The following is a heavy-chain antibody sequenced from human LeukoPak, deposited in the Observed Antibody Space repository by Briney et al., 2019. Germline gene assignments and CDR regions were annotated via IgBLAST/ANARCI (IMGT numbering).Heavy chain of an antibody. J-gene: IGHJ3*02. V-gene: IGHV3-11*01. Sequence: PGGSLRLSCAASGSTFSDYYMSWIRQAPGKGLEWVSYISSSGSTIYYADSVKGRFTISRDNAKNSLYLQMNSLRAEDTAVYYCARAAGADGYNYRFAFDIWGQGTMVTVSS. CDR2: ISSSGSTI. D-gene: IGHD5-24*01. CDR1: GSTFSDYY. CDR3: ARAAGADGYNYRFAFDI.